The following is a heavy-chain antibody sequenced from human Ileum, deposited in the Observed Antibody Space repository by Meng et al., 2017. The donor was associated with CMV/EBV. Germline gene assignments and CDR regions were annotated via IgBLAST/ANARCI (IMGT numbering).Heavy chain of an antibody. CDR2: MYLKEDT. V-gene: IGHV2-5*01. CDR3: AHRPKAAAFDY. CDR1: GFSLSTSGVG. D-gene: IGHD6-13*01. Sequence: SGPTLVKPTQTLTLTCTFSGFSLSTSGVGVGWIRQPPGKALEWLGVMYLKEDTVYSPSLKNRLTFTKDTSKNQVILTMTNMDPVDTATYYCAHRPKAAAFDYWGQGTLVTVSS. J-gene: IGHJ4*02.